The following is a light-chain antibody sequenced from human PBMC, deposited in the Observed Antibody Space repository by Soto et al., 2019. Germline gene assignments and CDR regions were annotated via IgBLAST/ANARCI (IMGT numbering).Light chain of an antibody. J-gene: IGKJ2*01. V-gene: IGKV1-39*01. CDR1: QSISSY. CDR3: QQSYSTVYT. Sequence: DIQMTQSPSSLSASVGDRVTITCRASQSISSYLNWYQQKPGKAPKLLIYAASSLQSGVPSRFNGSGSGTDFTLTISSLQPEDFATYYCQQSYSTVYTFGQGTKLEIK. CDR2: AAS.